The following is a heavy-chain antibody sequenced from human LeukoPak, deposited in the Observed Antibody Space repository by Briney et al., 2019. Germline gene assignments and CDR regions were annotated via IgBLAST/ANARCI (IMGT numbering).Heavy chain of an antibody. CDR1: GGSFSAYY. CDR2: INHSGST. V-gene: IGHV4-34*01. Sequence: KPSETLSLTCSVYGGSFSAYYWSWIRQPPGKGLEWIGEINHSGSTNYNPSLKSRVTISVDTSENQFSLKLSSVTAADTAVYYCARDYGDYGGGDYWGQGTLVTVSS. CDR3: ARDYGDYGGGDY. D-gene: IGHD4-17*01. J-gene: IGHJ4*02.